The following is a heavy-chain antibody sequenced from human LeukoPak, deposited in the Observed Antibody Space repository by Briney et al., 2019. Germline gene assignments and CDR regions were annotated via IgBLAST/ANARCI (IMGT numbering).Heavy chain of an antibody. CDR3: ASPGNNCSGGSCYSFFDY. CDR2: IIPIFGTA. V-gene: IGHV1-69*13. CDR1: GGTFSSYA. Sequence: SVKVSCKASGGTFSSYAISWVRQAPGQGLEWMGGIIPIFGTANYAQKFQGRVTITADESTSTAYMELSSLRSEDTAVYYCASPGNNCSGGSCYSFFDYWGQGTLVTVCS. D-gene: IGHD2-15*01. J-gene: IGHJ4*02.